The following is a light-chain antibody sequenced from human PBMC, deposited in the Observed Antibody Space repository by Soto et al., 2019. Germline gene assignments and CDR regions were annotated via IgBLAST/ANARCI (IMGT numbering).Light chain of an antibody. J-gene: IGKJ2*01. Sequence: EIVMTQSPATLSVSPGERATLSCRASHSVSSNLAWYQQKPGQAPRLLIYGASTRASGIPARFSGSGSRTEFTVTISSLQSEDFAVYYCQQYNNWPPKYTFGQGTKLEIK. CDR3: QQYNNWPPKYT. CDR2: GAS. V-gene: IGKV3-15*01. CDR1: HSVSSN.